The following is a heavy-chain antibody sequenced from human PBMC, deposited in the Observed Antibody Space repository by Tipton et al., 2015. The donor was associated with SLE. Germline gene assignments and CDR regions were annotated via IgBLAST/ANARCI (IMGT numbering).Heavy chain of an antibody. V-gene: IGHV4-59*01. D-gene: IGHD4-17*01. CDR3: ARFVYGDLYYYGMDV. Sequence: TLSLTCAVYGGSFSGYYWSWIRQPPGKGLEWIGYIYSSGSTNYNPSLKSRVTISVDTSKNQFSLKLSSVTAADTAVYYCARFVYGDLYYYGMDVWGQGTTVTVSS. J-gene: IGHJ6*02. CDR2: IYSSGST. CDR1: GGSFSGYY.